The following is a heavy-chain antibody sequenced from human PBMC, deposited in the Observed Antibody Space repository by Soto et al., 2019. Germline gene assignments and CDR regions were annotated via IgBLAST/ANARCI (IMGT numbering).Heavy chain of an antibody. CDR3: ASFGYYHYYMDV. V-gene: IGHV4-39*01. CDR2: IYYSGST. D-gene: IGHD3-10*01. Sequence: SETLSLTCTVSGGSISSSSYYWGWIRQPPGKGLEWIGSIYYSGSTYYNPSLKSRVTISVDTSKNQFSLKLSSVTAADTAVYYCASFGYYHYYMDVWGKGTTVTVSS. J-gene: IGHJ6*03. CDR1: GGSISSSSYY.